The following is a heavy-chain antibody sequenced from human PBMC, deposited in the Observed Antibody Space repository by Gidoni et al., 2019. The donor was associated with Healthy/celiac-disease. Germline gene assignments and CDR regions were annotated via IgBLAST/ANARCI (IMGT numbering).Heavy chain of an antibody. CDR3: ATVSTVTTPEVAFDI. D-gene: IGHD4-17*01. CDR2: FDPEDGET. V-gene: IGHV1-24*01. Sequence: QVQLVQSGAEVKKPGASVKVYCKVSGYTLPELSMHWVRQAPGKGLEWMGGFDPEDGETIYAQKFQGRVTMTEDTSTDTAYMELSSLRSEDTAVYYCATVSTVTTPEVAFDIWGQGTMVTVSS. CDR1: GYTLPELS. J-gene: IGHJ3*02.